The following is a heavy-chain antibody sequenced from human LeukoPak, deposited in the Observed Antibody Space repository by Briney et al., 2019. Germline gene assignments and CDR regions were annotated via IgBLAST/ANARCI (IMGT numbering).Heavy chain of an antibody. CDR3: ARRYASGWSPTFDY. Sequence: PSETLSLTCTVSGGSMSGYYWGWIRQPPGKGLEWIGYIYRSGGTNYNPSVRSRVSISLDTSKNQFSLESRSVTAADTAVYFCARRYASGWSPTFDYWGQGILVTVST. CDR2: IYRSGGT. V-gene: IGHV4-59*01. CDR1: GGSMSGYY. J-gene: IGHJ4*02. D-gene: IGHD6-19*01.